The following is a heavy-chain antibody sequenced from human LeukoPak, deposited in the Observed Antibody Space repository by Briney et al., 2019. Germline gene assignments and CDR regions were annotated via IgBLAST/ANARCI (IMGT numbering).Heavy chain of an antibody. D-gene: IGHD6-19*01. Sequence: PGGSLRLSCVASGFTFNNYAMSWVRQAPGKGLEWVSTISGSGDSTYYADSVKGRFTISRDNSKNTLYLQMNSLRADDTAVYYCIGGYSTAWYNWFDPWGQGTLVTVSS. CDR3: IGGYSTAWYNWFDP. CDR2: ISGSGDST. J-gene: IGHJ5*02. CDR1: GFTFNNYA. V-gene: IGHV3-23*01.